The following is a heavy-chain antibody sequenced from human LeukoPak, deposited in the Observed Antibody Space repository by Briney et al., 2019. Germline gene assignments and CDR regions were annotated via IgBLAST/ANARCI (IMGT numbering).Heavy chain of an antibody. J-gene: IGHJ4*02. V-gene: IGHV4-30-4*01. CDR1: GGSISSGDYY. CDR2: IYYSGST. Sequence: SQTLSLTCTVSGGSISSGDYYWGWIRQPPGKGLEWIGYIYYSGSTYYNPSLKSRVTMSVDTSKNQFSLKMSSVTAADTAVYYCASNYGSGSYHYFDYWGQGTLVTVSP. CDR3: ASNYGSGSYHYFDY. D-gene: IGHD3-10*01.